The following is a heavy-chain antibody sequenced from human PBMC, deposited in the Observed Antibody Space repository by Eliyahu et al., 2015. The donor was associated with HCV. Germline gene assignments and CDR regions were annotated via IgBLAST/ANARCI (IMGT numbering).Heavy chain of an antibody. D-gene: IGHD6-13*01. CDR1: GFTFSSYA. CDR2: ISGSGGXQ. CDR3: AKDRRRSSWKAPPNNWFDP. V-gene: IGHV3-23*01. Sequence: EVQLLESGGGLVQPGGSLRLSCAASGFTFSSYAMSWVRQAPGKGLEWVSAISGSGGXQFYAEPVKGRFTISRDNSKNTLYLQMNSLRAEDTAVYYCAKDRRRSSWKAPPNNWFDPWGQGTLVTVSS. J-gene: IGHJ5*02.